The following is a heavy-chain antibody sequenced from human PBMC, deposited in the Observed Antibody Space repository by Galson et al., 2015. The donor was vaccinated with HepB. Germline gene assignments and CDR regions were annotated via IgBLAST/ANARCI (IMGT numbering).Heavy chain of an antibody. CDR1: GFTFSSYW. Sequence: SLRLSCAASGFTFSSYWMHWVRQAPGKGLVWVSRINSDGSSTSCADSVKGRFTISRDNAKNTLYLQMNSLRAEDTAVYYCARGGSSSSGRRWFDPWGQGTLVTVSS. J-gene: IGHJ5*02. CDR2: INSDGSST. V-gene: IGHV3-74*01. CDR3: ARGGSSSSGRRWFDP. D-gene: IGHD6-6*01.